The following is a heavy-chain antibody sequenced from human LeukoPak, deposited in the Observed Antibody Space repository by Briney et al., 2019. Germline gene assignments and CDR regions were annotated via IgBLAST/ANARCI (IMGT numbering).Heavy chain of an antibody. Sequence: ASVTVSCKASGYTFTSYYMHWVRQAPGQGLEWMGIINPSGGSTSYAQKFQGRVTMTRDTSTSTVYMELSSLRSEDTAVYYCARHQYYYGSGSYYNGLDCWGQGTLVTVSS. CDR2: INPSGGST. J-gene: IGHJ4*02. CDR1: GYTFTSYY. D-gene: IGHD3-10*01. V-gene: IGHV1-46*01. CDR3: ARHQYYYGSGSYYNGLDC.